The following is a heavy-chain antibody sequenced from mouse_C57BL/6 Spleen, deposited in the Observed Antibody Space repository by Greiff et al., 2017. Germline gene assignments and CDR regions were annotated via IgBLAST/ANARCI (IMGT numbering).Heavy chain of an antibody. CDR1: GYTFTSYW. V-gene: IGHV1-52*01. J-gene: IGHJ3*01. CDR2: IDPSDSET. CDR3: ARNHYGSSPFAY. Sequence: QVQLQQPGAELVRPGSSVKLSCKASGYTFTSYWMHWVKQRPIQGLEWIGNIDPSDSETHYNQKFKDKATLTVDKSSSTAYMQLSSLTSEDSAVYYCARNHYGSSPFAYWGQGTLVTVSA. D-gene: IGHD1-1*01.